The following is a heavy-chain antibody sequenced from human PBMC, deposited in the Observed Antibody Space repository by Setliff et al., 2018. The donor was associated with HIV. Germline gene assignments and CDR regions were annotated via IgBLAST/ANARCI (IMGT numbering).Heavy chain of an antibody. Sequence: PSETLSLTCTVSGGSIRSHYWNWIRQSPGKGLEWIAYFYYSGSPNYNPSLKSRVTMSVDTSKNQISLTLTSVTAADAAVYYCARGQWPAPRPDFSDGYYNYGMDVWG. CDR3: ARGQWPAPRPDFSDGYYNYGMDV. D-gene: IGHD2-2*01. CDR1: GGSIRSHY. CDR2: FYYSGSP. V-gene: IGHV4-59*11. J-gene: IGHJ6*01.